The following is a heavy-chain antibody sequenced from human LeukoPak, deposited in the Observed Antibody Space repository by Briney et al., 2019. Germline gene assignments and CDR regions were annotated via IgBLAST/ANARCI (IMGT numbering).Heavy chain of an antibody. Sequence: SETLSLTCTVSGYSISSGYYWGWIRQPPGKGLEWIGSIYHSGSTYYNPSLKSRVTISVDTSKNQFSLKLSSVTAADTAVYYCARDRTTVHAFDIWGQGTMVTVSS. V-gene: IGHV4-38-2*02. CDR1: GYSISSGYY. J-gene: IGHJ3*02. CDR3: ARDRTTVHAFDI. D-gene: IGHD4-17*01. CDR2: IYHSGST.